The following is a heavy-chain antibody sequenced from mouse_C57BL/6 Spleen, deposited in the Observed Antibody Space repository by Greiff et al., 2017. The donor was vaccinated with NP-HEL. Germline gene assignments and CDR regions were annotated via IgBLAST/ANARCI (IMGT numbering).Heavy chain of an antibody. CDR2: IFPGSGST. J-gene: IGHJ2*01. CDR3: ARGGHYGSSYLYFDY. CDR1: GYTFTDYY. V-gene: IGHV1-75*01. Sequence: QVQLQQSGPELVKPGASVKISCKASGYTFTDYYINWVKQRPGQGLEWIGWIFPGSGSTYYNEKFKGKATLTVDKSSSTAYMLLSSLTSEDSAVYFCARGGHYGSSYLYFDYWGQGTTLTVSS. D-gene: IGHD1-1*01.